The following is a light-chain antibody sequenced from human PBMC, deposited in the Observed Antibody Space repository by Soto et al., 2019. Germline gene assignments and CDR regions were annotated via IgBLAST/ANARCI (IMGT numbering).Light chain of an antibody. CDR2: GNS. V-gene: IGLV1-40*01. Sequence: QSVLTQPPSVSGAPGQTVTISCTGRSSNIGAGFDVNWYQQFPGTAPKLLISGNSNRPSGVPDRFPGSKSGTSASKSDTSASLAITGLQAEDEADYYCRSFDSSLSGYVVVTGTKLTVL. J-gene: IGLJ1*01. CDR1: SSNIGAGFD. CDR3: RSFDSSLSGYV.